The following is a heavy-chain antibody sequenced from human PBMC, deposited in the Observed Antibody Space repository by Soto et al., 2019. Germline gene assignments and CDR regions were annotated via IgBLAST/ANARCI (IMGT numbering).Heavy chain of an antibody. CDR3: ARGTYYDFWSGFFDY. CDR1: GGSISSYY. J-gene: IGHJ4*02. Sequence: SETLSLTCTVSGGSISSYYWSWIRQPPGKGLEWIGYIYYSGSTNYNPSLKSRVTILVDTSKNQFSLKLSSVTAADTAVYYCARGTYYDFWSGFFDYWGQGTLVTVSS. V-gene: IGHV4-59*01. CDR2: IYYSGST. D-gene: IGHD3-3*01.